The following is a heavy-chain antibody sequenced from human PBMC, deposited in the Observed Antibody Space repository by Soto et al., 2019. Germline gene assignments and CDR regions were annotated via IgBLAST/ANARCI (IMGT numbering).Heavy chain of an antibody. CDR3: ARTQLLRFGEYYSWFDP. CDR1: SGSISSSNW. CDR2: IYHSGST. D-gene: IGHD3-10*01. J-gene: IGHJ5*02. V-gene: IGHV4-4*02. Sequence: SETLSLTCAVSSGSISSSNWWSWVRQPPGKGLEWIGEIYHSGSTNYNPSLKSRVTISVDKSKNQFSLKLSSVTAADTAVYYCARTQLLRFGEYYSWFDPWGQGTLVTVSS.